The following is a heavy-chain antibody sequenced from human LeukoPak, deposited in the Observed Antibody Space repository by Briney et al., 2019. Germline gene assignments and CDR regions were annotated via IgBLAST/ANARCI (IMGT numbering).Heavy chain of an antibody. CDR3: TRDQSGSGSNSDY. CDR1: GFTFSDYY. CDR2: ISSGSRYI. Sequence: KAGGLLRLSCAASGFTFSDYYMSWIRQAPGKGLEWVSYISSGSRYIDYADSVEGRFTISRDNAKNSVYLQMTSLRAEDTAVYYCTRDQSGSGSNSDYWGQGTL. V-gene: IGHV3-11*05. J-gene: IGHJ4*02. D-gene: IGHD3-22*01.